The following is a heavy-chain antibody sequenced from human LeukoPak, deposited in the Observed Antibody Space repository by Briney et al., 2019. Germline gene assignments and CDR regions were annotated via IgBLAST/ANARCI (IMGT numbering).Heavy chain of an antibody. CDR1: GGTFRDHP. J-gene: IGHJ4*02. Sequence: SVKVSCTASGGTFRDHPVSWVRQAPGQGLEWMGGVMPLFGTTNYAQNCQGRVTITTDEPTSTVYMEVSSLTSDDTAVYYCARSKSVAYGFDYWGQGTLVIVSP. D-gene: IGHD4-17*01. CDR3: ARSKSVAYGFDY. V-gene: IGHV1-69*05. CDR2: VMPLFGTT.